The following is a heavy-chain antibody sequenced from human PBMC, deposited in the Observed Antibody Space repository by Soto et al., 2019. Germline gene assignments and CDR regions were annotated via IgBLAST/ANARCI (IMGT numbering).Heavy chain of an antibody. CDR2: IYHSGST. CDR1: GGSISSGGYS. CDR3: ARGQVVAAQH. V-gene: IGHV4-30-2*01. D-gene: IGHD2-15*01. J-gene: IGHJ4*02. Sequence: QLQLQESGSGLVKPSQTLSLTCAVSGGSISSGGYSWSWIRQPPGKGLEWIGYIYHSGSTYYNPSRKSRLTISLDRTKNPSSLQLSSVTAADTAVYYCARGQVVAAQHWGQGTLVTVSS.